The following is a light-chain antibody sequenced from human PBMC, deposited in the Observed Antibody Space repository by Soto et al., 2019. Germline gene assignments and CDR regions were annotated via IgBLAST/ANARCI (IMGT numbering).Light chain of an antibody. CDR2: DDD. V-gene: IGLV1-51*01. CDR3: GTWDSSLSAAV. Sequence: QSVLTQPPSVSAAPGQTVTISCSGSSSNIGNNYVSWYQQLPGAAPQLLIFDDDKRPSGIPDRFSGSKSGTSATLGITGLQTGDEADYYCGTWDSSLSAAVFGGGTKVTVL. J-gene: IGLJ3*02. CDR1: SSNIGNNY.